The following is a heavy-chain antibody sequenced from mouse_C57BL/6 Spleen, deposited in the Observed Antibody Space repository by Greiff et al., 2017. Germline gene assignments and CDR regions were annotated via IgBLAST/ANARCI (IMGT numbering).Heavy chain of an antibody. V-gene: IGHV5-4*01. D-gene: IGHD1-1*01. CDR2: ISDGGSYT. J-gene: IGHJ4*01. CDR1: GFTFSSYA. Sequence: EVMLVASGGGLVKPGGSLKLSCAASGFTFSSYAMSWVRQTPEKRLEWVATISDGGSYTYYPDNVKGRFTISRDNAKNNLYLQMSHLKSEDTAMYYCARDYYGSSYAMDYWGQGTSVTVSS. CDR3: ARDYYGSSYAMDY.